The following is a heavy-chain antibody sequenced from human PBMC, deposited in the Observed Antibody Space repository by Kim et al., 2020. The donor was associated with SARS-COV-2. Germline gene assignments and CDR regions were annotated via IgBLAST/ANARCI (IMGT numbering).Heavy chain of an antibody. CDR1: GFTFSSYA. J-gene: IGHJ4*02. V-gene: IGHV3-30-3*01. CDR2: ISYDGSNK. CDR3: ARGATIFGVPMGGYFDY. D-gene: IGHD3-3*01. Sequence: GGSLRLSCAASGFTFSSYAMHWVRQAPGKGLEWVAVISYDGSNKYYADSVKGRFTISRDNSKNTLYLQMNSLRAEDTAVYYCARGATIFGVPMGGYFDYWGQGTLVTVSS.